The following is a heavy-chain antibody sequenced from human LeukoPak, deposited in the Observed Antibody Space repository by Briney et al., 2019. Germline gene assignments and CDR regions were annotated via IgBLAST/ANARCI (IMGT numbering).Heavy chain of an antibody. CDR3: ARLGLYDGYTHDS. V-gene: IGHV4-59*08. Sequence: SETLSLTCSVSGASVTGTYWSWVRQTPGRGLEWIAYTYYGGTTEYNPSLKSRATISVDTSKNHFSLDLRSVTAADTAVYFCARLGLYDGYTHDSWGQGTLVTVSS. D-gene: IGHD5-24*01. CDR1: GASVTGTY. CDR2: TYYGGTT. J-gene: IGHJ4*02.